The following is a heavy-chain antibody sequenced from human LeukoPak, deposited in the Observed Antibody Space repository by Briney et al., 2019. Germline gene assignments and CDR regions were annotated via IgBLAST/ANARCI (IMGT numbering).Heavy chain of an antibody. CDR1: GFTVSSNH. Sequence: GGSLRLSCAVSGFTVSSNHMSWVRQAPGKGLEWVAVIYTGGGTYYADSVKGRFTISRDNSKNTLYLQMNSLGVEDTAVYYCARDGDDTSGYFSPFDYWGQGTLVNVSS. V-gene: IGHV3-53*01. CDR3: ARDGDDTSGYFSPFDY. J-gene: IGHJ4*02. D-gene: IGHD3-22*01. CDR2: IYTGGGT.